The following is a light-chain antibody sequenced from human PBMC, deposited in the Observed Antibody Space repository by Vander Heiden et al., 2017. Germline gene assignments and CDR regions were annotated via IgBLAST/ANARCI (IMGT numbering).Light chain of an antibody. CDR2: DAS. CDR3: QQRRGS. Sequence: EIGLTQSPAILSLVPGERSTLSGRSSQCVSSNLAWYQQKPGQAPRLLIYDASSRAPGIPARFSAYGSQTDFTLTISSLEPEDFALYYCQQRRGSFGQGTRLEIK. V-gene: IGKV3-11*01. CDR1: QCVSSN. J-gene: IGKJ5*01.